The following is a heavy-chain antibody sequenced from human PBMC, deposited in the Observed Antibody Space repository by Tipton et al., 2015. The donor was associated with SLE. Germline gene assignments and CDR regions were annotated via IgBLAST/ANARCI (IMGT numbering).Heavy chain of an antibody. Sequence: SLRLSCVASGFTFDDYSMSWVRQAPGKGLEWVSGITWNGDSTGYGDSVKGRFIISRDNAKNSLYLQMNSLRAEDTAFYYCARGTTMIYDYWGQGTLVTVSS. D-gene: IGHD3-22*01. V-gene: IGHV3-20*04. CDR2: ITWNGDST. J-gene: IGHJ4*02. CDR1: GFTFDDYS. CDR3: ARGTTMIYDY.